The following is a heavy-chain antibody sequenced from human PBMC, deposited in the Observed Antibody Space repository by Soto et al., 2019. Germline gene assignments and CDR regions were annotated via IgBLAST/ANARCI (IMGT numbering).Heavy chain of an antibody. J-gene: IGHJ4*02. CDR2: ISSNGGST. CDR1: GFTFSSYA. V-gene: IGHV3-64*01. CDR3: AREGYCSSTSCYSFDY. D-gene: IGHD2-2*01. Sequence: GGSLRLSCAASGFTFSSYAMHWVRQAPGKGLEYVSAISSNGGSTYYANSVKGRFIISRDNSKNTLYLQMGSLRAEDMAVYYCAREGYCSSTSCYSFDYWGQGT.